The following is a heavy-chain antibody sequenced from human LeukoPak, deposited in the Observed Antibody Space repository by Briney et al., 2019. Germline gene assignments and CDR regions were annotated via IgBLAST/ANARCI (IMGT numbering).Heavy chain of an antibody. Sequence: GGSLRLSCAASGFTFNSYAMSWVRQAPGKGLEWVSAISGSSGSTYYADSVKGRFTISRDNSKNTLYLQMNSLRAEDTAVYYCAKDLGRIVGATRQYYYFDYWGQGTLVTVSS. CDR2: ISGSSGST. V-gene: IGHV3-23*01. CDR3: AKDLGRIVGATRQYYYFDY. CDR1: GFTFNSYA. J-gene: IGHJ4*02. D-gene: IGHD1-26*01.